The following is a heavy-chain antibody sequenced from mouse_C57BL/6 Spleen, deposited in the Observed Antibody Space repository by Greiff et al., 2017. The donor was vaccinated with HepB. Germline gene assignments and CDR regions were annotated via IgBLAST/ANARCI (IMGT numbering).Heavy chain of an antibody. CDR2: IYPGDGDT. CDR3: ARSTAQAGVLWFAY. V-gene: IGHV1-82*01. CDR1: GYAFSSSW. D-gene: IGHD3-2*02. J-gene: IGHJ3*01. Sequence: VQLQESGPELVKPGASVKISCKASGYAFSSSWMNWVKQRPGKGLEWIGRIYPGDGDTNYNGKFKGKATLTADKSTSTAYMQLSSLTSEDSAVYFCARSTAQAGVLWFAYWGQGTLVTVSA.